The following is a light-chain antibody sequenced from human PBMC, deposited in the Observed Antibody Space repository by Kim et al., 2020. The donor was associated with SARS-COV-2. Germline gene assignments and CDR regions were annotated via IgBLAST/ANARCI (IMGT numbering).Light chain of an antibody. CDR3: QQYNNYAT. CDR2: KAS. V-gene: IGKV1-5*03. CDR1: QTISGM. J-gene: IGKJ1*01. Sequence: DIQMTQSPSTLSASVGDRVTITCRASQTISGMLAWYQQKPGKAPKLLIYKASSLESGVPSRFSGSGSGTEFTLTIYSLQPDDFATYYCQQYNNYATFGQGTKVDIK.